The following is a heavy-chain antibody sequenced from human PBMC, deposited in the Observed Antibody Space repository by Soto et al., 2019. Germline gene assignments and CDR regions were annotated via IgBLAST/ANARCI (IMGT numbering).Heavy chain of an antibody. CDR2: ISGTSNYI. D-gene: IGHD3-10*01. J-gene: IGHJ4*02. CDR3: ARQLLWFGAPFDY. CDR1: GFTFSSYT. V-gene: IGHV3-21*01. Sequence: GGSLRLSCAASGFTFSSYTMNWVRQAPGKGLEWVSSISGTSNYIYYATSVKGRLTISRDNAKNSLFLPMNSLRPEDTAVYYCARQLLWFGAPFDYWGRGTLVTVSS.